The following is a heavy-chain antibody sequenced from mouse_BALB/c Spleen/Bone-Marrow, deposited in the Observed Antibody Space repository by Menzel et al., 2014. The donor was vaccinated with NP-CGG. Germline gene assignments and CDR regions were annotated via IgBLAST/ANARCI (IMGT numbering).Heavy chain of an antibody. CDR2: IRSKAYNQAT. J-gene: IGHJ4*01. D-gene: IGHD4-1*01. CDR3: TWDYYAMDY. CDR1: GFTFSDAW. Sequence: EVKVVESGGGLVQPGGSMKLSCAASGFTFSDAWMDWVRQSPEKGLEWVAEIRSKAYNQATHYAESVKGRFTISRDDSKSSVYLQMNSLRAEDTGIYYCTWDYYAMDYWGQGTSVTVSS. V-gene: IGHV6-6*01.